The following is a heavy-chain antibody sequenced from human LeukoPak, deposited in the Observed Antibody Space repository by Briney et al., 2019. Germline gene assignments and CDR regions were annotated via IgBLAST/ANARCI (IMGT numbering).Heavy chain of an antibody. CDR2: IIPIFGIA. D-gene: IGHD2-2*01. CDR1: GGTFSSYA. J-gene: IGHJ6*02. CDR3: ARGPRYCSGTSCNYGMDV. Sequence: SVKVSCKASGGTFSSYAISWVRQAPGQGLEWMGRIIPIFGIANYAQKFQGRVTITADKSTSTAYMELSSLRSEDTAVYYCARGPRYCSGTSCNYGMDVWGQGTTVTVSS. V-gene: IGHV1-69*04.